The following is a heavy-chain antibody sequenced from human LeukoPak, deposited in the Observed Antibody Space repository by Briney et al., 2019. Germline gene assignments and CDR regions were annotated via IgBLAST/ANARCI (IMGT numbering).Heavy chain of an antibody. CDR2: IWYDGSNK. CDR1: GFTFSSYD. V-gene: IGHV3-33*01. J-gene: IGHJ2*01. Sequence: GGSLRLSCAASGFTFSSYDMHWVRQAPGKGLGWVAVIWYDGSNKYYADSVKGRFTISRDNSKNTLYLQMNSLRAEDTAVYYCARDYLDWYFDLWGRGTLVTVSS. CDR3: ARDYLDWYFDL.